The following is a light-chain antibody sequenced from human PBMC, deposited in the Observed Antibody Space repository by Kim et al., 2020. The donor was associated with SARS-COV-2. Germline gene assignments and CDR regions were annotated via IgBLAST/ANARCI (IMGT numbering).Light chain of an antibody. V-gene: IGLV4-69*01. CDR3: QTWGTEGWL. Sequence: QLVLTQSPSASASLGASITLTCTVTSGHSNYAIAWHQQPPEKGPRFLLKIHTDGSHSRGDGIPDRFSGYISGAERYPTISSLQSEDEADYYCQTWGTEGWLFGAGTKVTAL. CDR1: SGHSNYA. CDR2: IHTDGSH. J-gene: IGLJ3*02.